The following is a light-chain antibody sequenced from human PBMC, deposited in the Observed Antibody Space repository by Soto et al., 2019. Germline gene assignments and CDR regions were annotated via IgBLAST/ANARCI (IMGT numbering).Light chain of an antibody. Sequence: DIQMTQSPSTLSGSVGDRVTITCRASQTISSWLAWYQQKQGKAPKFXIYKASSLESGVPSRFSGSGSGTEFTLTISSLQPDDFATYYCQQYNSYTYTFGQGTKVDIK. CDR3: QQYNSYTYT. CDR1: QTISSW. J-gene: IGKJ2*01. CDR2: KAS. V-gene: IGKV1-5*03.